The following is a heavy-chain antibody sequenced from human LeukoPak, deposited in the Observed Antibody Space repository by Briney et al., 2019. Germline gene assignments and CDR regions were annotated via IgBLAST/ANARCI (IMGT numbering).Heavy chain of an antibody. CDR2: INPNSGGT. J-gene: IGHJ6*03. CDR3: ARGYSGYGNYYYYYYMDV. D-gene: IGHD5-12*01. V-gene: IGHV1-2*02. Sequence: ASVKVSCKASGYTFTGYYMHWVRQAPGQGLEWMGWINPNSGGTNYAQKLQGRVTMTRDTSISTAYMELSRLRSDDTAVYYCARGYSGYGNYYYYYYMDVWGKGTTVTISS. CDR1: GYTFTGYY.